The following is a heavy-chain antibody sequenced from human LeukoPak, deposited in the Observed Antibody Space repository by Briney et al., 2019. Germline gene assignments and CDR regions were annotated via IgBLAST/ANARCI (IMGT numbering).Heavy chain of an antibody. Sequence: GKSLRLSCTASGFTFRDYTLSWTRQAPGEGLEWVGFIRSQAYGGTTEYAASVKGSFTISRDDSKSIVYLQMNSLKTEDTAVYYCTRVYDDILTGSSALFDYWGQGTLVTVSS. CDR3: TRVYDDILTGSSALFDY. J-gene: IGHJ4*02. D-gene: IGHD3-9*01. CDR1: GFTFRDYT. V-gene: IGHV3-49*03. CDR2: IRSQAYGGTT.